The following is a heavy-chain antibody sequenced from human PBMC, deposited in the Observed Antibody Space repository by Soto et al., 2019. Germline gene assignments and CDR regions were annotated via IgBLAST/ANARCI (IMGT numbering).Heavy chain of an antibody. V-gene: IGHV3-15*01. CDR2: IKSKTDSGTT. CDR1: GFTFSNAW. J-gene: IGHJ6*02. CDR3: TTAGGPYYYYGMDV. Sequence: GGSLRLSCAASGFTFSNAWMSWVRQAPGKGLEWVGRIKSKTDSGTTDYAAPVKGRFTISRDDSKNTLYLQMNSLKTEDTAVYYCTTAGGPYYYYGMDVWGQGTTVTVSS.